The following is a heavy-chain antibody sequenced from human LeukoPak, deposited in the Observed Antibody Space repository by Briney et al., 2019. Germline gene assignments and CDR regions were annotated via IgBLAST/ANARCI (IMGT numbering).Heavy chain of an antibody. CDR2: ISYDGSNK. CDR1: GFTFSSYA. D-gene: IGHD5-12*01. CDR3: ASSGYGPAEGY. Sequence: GGSLRLSCAASGFTFSSYAMSWVRQAPGKGLEWVAVISYDGSNKYYADSVKGRFTVSRDNSKNTLYLQMNSLRAEDTAVYYCASSGYGPAEGYRGQGTLVTVSS. V-gene: IGHV3-30*03. J-gene: IGHJ4*02.